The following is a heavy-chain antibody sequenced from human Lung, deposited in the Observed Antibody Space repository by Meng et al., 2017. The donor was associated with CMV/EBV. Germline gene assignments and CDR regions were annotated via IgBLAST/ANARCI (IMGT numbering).Heavy chain of an antibody. CDR3: ARARFDY. CDR2: IYHSGRT. Sequence: GSLRLSCTVSGYSISSGYYWGWVRQPPGKGLEWIGSIYHSGRTYYNPSLKSRVTISVDTSKNQFSLKLSSVTAADTAVYYCARARFDYWGQGTLVTVSS. CDR1: GYSISSGYY. J-gene: IGHJ4*02. V-gene: IGHV4-38-2*02.